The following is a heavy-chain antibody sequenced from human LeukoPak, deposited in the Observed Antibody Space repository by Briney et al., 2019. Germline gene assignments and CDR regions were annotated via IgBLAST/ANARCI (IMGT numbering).Heavy chain of an antibody. Sequence: GGSLRLSCAASGFIFSSYNMNWVRQAPGKGLEWVSSISSSSTYIYYADSVKGRFTISRDNPKNSLYLQMNSLRAEDTAVYYCATYQVLFGTVFDYWGQGTLVTVSS. V-gene: IGHV3-21*01. J-gene: IGHJ4*02. CDR1: GFIFSSYN. CDR2: ISSSSTYI. CDR3: ATYQVLFGTVFDY. D-gene: IGHD2-2*01.